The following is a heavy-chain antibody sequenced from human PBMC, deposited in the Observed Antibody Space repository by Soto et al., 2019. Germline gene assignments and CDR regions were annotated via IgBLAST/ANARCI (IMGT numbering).Heavy chain of an antibody. CDR1: GFTFSSYS. D-gene: IGHD4-17*01. CDR2: ISSSSSYI. CDR3: ARDLTTQDYGDYELEFWYRVEAFDI. V-gene: IGHV3-21*01. J-gene: IGHJ3*02. Sequence: EVQLVESGGGLGKPGGSLRLSCAASGFTFSSYSMNWVRQAPGKGLEWVSSISSSSSYIYYADSVKGRFTISRDNAKNSLYLQMNSLRAEDTAVYYCARDLTTQDYGDYELEFWYRVEAFDIWGQRTMVTVSS.